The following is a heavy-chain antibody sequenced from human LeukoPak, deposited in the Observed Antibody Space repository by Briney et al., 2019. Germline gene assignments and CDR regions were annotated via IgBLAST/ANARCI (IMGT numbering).Heavy chain of an antibody. D-gene: IGHD6-13*01. Sequence: GGSLRLSCAASGFTFSSYGMHWVRQAPGKGLEWVAFIRYDGSNKYYADSVKGRFTISRDNSKNTLYLQVNSLRAEDTAVYYCAKEGGSSWYFDYWGQGTLVTVSP. CDR2: IRYDGSNK. CDR1: GFTFSSYG. V-gene: IGHV3-30*02. J-gene: IGHJ4*02. CDR3: AKEGGSSWYFDY.